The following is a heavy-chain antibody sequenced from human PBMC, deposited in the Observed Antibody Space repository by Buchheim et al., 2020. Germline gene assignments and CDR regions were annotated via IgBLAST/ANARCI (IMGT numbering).Heavy chain of an antibody. CDR3: ARGKVAAATPQDWFDP. Sequence: QVQLQESGPALVKPSQPLSLTCTVSGGSISSGDYYWSWIRQPPGKGLEWIGSIYYSGSTFYNPSLKSRVTISVDTYKTQFSLKLSYVTAADAAVYYCARGKVAAATPQDWFDPWGQGTL. V-gene: IGHV4-30-4*01. J-gene: IGHJ5*02. D-gene: IGHD6-13*01. CDR2: IYYSGST. CDR1: GGSISSGDYY.